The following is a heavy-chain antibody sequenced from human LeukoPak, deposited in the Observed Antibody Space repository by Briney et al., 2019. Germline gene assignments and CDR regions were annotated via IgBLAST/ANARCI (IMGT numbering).Heavy chain of an antibody. Sequence: GGSLRLSCAASGFTFSAYWMSWVRQAPGKRREWVANIKEDGSEQFYVDSVKGRFTVSRDNAENSLYLEMNSLRAEDTAIYYCATLRNNWFDPWGQGTLVTVSS. D-gene: IGHD2-21*01. CDR1: GFTFSAYW. J-gene: IGHJ5*02. CDR2: IKEDGSEQ. V-gene: IGHV3-7*01. CDR3: ATLRNNWFDP.